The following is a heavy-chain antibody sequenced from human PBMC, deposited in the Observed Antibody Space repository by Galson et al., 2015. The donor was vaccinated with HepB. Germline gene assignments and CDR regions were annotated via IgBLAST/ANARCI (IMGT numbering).Heavy chain of an antibody. CDR3: ARDAGGADIFYAFDI. D-gene: IGHD3-9*01. CDR2: IYYSGST. J-gene: IGHJ3*02. V-gene: IGHV4-59*01. CDR1: GGSISSYY. Sequence: SEPLSLTCTVSGGSISSYYWSWIRQPPGKGLEWIGYIYYSGSTNYNPSLKSRVTISVDTSKNQFSLKLSSVTAADTAVYYCARDAGGADIFYAFDIWGQGTMVTVSS.